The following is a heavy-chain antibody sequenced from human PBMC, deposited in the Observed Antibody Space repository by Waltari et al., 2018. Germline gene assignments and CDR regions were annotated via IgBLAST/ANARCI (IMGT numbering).Heavy chain of an antibody. Sequence: EVQLVESGGGLVQPGGSLRLSCAASGFTFSSYWMSWVRQAPGKGLEWVANIKQDGSEKYYVDSVKGRFTISRDNAKNSLYLQMNSLRAEDTAVYYCARPPWDDYSAPGYMDVWGKGTTVTVSS. J-gene: IGHJ6*03. CDR2: IKQDGSEK. CDR3: ARPPWDDYSAPGYMDV. CDR1: GFTFSSYW. D-gene: IGHD4-4*01. V-gene: IGHV3-7*01.